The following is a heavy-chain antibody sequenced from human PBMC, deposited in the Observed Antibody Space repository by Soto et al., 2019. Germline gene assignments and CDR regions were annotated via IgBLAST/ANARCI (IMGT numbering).Heavy chain of an antibody. CDR2: INPNSGGT. CDR3: ARDGTRVTGTTPWFDP. D-gene: IGHD1-20*01. J-gene: IGHJ5*02. CDR1: GYTFTGYY. V-gene: IGHV1-2*04. Sequence: ASVKVSCKASGYTFTGYYMHWVRQAPGQGLEWMGWINPNSGGTNYAQKFQGWVTMTRDTSISTAYMELSRLRSDDTAVYYCARDGTRVTGTTPWFDPWGQGTLVTV.